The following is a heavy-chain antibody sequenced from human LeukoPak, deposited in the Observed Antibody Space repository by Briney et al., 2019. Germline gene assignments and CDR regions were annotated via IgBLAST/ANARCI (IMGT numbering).Heavy chain of an antibody. CDR1: GFTFSSYW. CDR3: AREPTYSSSWHTTCDY. V-gene: IGHV3-74*01. J-gene: IGHJ4*02. D-gene: IGHD6-13*01. CDR2: INSDGSSR. Sequence: GGSLRLSCAASGFTFSSYWMHWVRQAPGKGLVWVSRINSDGSSRSYADSVRGRFTISRDNAKNTLYLQMNSLRAEDTAVYYCAREPTYSSSWHTTCDYWGQGTLVTVSS.